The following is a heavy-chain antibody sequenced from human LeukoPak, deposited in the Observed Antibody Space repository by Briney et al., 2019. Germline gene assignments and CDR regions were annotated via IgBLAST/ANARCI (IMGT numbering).Heavy chain of an antibody. Sequence: PGGSLRLSCAASGFTFSSYAMHWVRQAPGKGLEWVAVISYDGSNKYYADSVKGRFTVSRDNSRNILYLQMNSLRVEDSAVYYCAAQPCINGICYLDYWGQGALVTVSS. V-gene: IGHV3-30*04. CDR1: GFTFSSYA. J-gene: IGHJ4*02. CDR3: AAQPCINGICYLDY. D-gene: IGHD2-8*01. CDR2: ISYDGSNK.